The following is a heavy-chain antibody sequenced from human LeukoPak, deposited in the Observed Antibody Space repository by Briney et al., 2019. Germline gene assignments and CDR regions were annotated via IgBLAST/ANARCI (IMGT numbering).Heavy chain of an antibody. J-gene: IGHJ3*02. D-gene: IGHD2-21*02. CDR1: GFTFSSYA. V-gene: IGHV3-23*01. CDR3: AKGLAYCGGDCSPGAFDI. Sequence: GGSLRLSCAASGFTFSSYAMSWVRQAPGKGLEWVSAISGSGGSTYYADSVKGRFTISRDNSKNTLYLQMNSLRADDTAVYYCAKGLAYCGGDCSPGAFDIWGQGTMVTVSS. CDR2: ISGSGGST.